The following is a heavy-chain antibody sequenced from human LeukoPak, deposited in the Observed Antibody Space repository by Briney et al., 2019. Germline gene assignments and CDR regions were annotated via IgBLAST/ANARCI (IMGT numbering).Heavy chain of an antibody. D-gene: IGHD2-2*01. V-gene: IGHV4-61*01. Sequence: PSETLSLTCTVSGGSVSSGSYYWSWIRQPPGKGLEWIGYIYYSGSTNYNPSLKSRVTISVDTSKNQFSLKLSSVPAADTAVYYCARQYCSSTSCYEISEYYFDYWGQGTLVTVSS. J-gene: IGHJ4*02. CDR3: ARQYCSSTSCYEISEYYFDY. CDR1: GGSVSSGSYY. CDR2: IYYSGST.